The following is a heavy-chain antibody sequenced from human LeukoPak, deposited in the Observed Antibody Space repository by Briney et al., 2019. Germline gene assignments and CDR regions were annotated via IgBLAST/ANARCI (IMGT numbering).Heavy chain of an antibody. CDR1: GGSISSGGYY. J-gene: IGHJ4*02. CDR2: IYHSGST. CDR3: ARYNPEYDPSY. D-gene: IGHD3-3*01. Sequence: PSQTLSLTCTVSGGSISSGGYYWSWIRQPPGKGLEWIGYIYHSGSTYYNPSLKSRVTISVDRSKNQFSLKLSSVTAADTAVYYCARYNPEYDPSYWGQGTLVTVSS. V-gene: IGHV4-30-2*01.